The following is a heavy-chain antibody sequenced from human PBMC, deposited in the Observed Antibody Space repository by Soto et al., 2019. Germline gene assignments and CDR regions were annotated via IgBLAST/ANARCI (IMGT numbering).Heavy chain of an antibody. CDR2: ISSSGSTI. CDR3: ARVQTSHERYTAGSYYYYGMDV. J-gene: IGHJ6*02. CDR1: GFTFSDYY. V-gene: IGHV3-11*01. Sequence: QVQLVESGGGLVKPGGSLRLSCAASGFTFSDYYMSWIRQAPGKGLEWVSYISSSGSTIYYADSVKGRFTISRDNAKNSLYQQMNSLRAEDTAVYYFARVQTSHERYTAGSYYYYGMDVWGQGTTVTVSS. D-gene: IGHD5-18*01.